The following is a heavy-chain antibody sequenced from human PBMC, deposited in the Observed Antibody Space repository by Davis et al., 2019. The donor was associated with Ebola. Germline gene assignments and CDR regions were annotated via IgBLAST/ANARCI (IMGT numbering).Heavy chain of an antibody. CDR1: GYTFTSYA. V-gene: IGHV1-3*01. CDR2: INAGNGDT. D-gene: IGHD3-10*01. Sequence: ASVKVSCKASGYTFTSYAMHWVRQAPGQRLEWMGWINAGNGDTKYSQKFRGRVTMTRDTSTNTLYMELSSLTSGDTAVYYCVRDLRGWGDFDYWGQGTLVTVSS. CDR3: VRDLRGWGDFDY. J-gene: IGHJ4*02.